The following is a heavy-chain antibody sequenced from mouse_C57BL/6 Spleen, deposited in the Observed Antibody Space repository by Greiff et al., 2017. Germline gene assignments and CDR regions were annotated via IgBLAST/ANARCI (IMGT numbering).Heavy chain of an antibody. J-gene: IGHJ4*01. CDR2: IYPGDGDT. Sequence: SVPELVKPGASVKISCKASGYAFSSSWMNWVKQRPGKGLEWIGRIYPGDGDTNYNGKFKGKATLTADKSSSTAYMQLSSLRSEDSAVYFCARREGWLLYAMDYWGQGTSVTVSS. D-gene: IGHD2-3*01. CDR1: GYAFSSSW. V-gene: IGHV1-82*01. CDR3: ARREGWLLYAMDY.